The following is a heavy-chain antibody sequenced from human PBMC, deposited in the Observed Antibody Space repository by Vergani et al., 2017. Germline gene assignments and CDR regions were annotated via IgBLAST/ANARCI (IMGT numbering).Heavy chain of an antibody. J-gene: IGHJ3*02. CDR2: INIGGRT. D-gene: IGHD4-17*01. V-gene: IGHV3-66*02. CDR1: GFTFTDYG. Sequence: VQLVESGGGVVRPGGSLRLSCRASGFTFTDYGISWVRQAPGKGLEWVSTINIGGRTSYADSVKGRLTLTRDDSKNTLHLQMNSLRPEDTAVYYCARGMTTETTDLDGFDIWGQGTMVSVSS. CDR3: ARGMTTETTDLDGFDI.